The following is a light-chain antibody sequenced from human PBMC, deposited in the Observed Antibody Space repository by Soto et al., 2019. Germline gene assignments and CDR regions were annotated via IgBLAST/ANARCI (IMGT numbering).Light chain of an antibody. CDR1: ASDIGGYNY. CDR3: SAYSSTSTLEI. J-gene: IGLJ2*01. CDR2: EVT. V-gene: IGLV2-14*01. Sequence: SALTQPASVSGSPGQSITISCTGTASDIGGYNYVSWYQQPPGKAPQLMIYEVTNRPSGISNRFSGSKSGNTASLTISGLQTEDEADYYCSAYSSTSTLEIFGGGTKVTVL.